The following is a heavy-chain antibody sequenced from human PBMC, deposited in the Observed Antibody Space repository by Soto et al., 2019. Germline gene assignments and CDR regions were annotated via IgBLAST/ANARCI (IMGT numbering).Heavy chain of an antibody. J-gene: IGHJ6*02. CDR3: AKDVLRFLEWLAFYGMEV. V-gene: IGHV3-30*18. CDR1: GFTFSNYV. Sequence: GGSLRLSCAASGFTFSNYVMHWVRQAPGKGLEWVAVISYDGNSKYYADSVKGRFTISRDNSKNTLYLQMSSLRAEDTAVYYCAKDVLRFLEWLAFYGMEVWGQGTTVTVSS. D-gene: IGHD3-3*01. CDR2: ISYDGNSK.